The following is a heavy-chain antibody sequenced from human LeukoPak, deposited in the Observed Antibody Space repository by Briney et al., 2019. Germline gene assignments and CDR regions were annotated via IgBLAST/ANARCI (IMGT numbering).Heavy chain of an antibody. V-gene: IGHV3-23*01. CDR3: AKTRGYGDWTFDY. J-gene: IGHJ4*02. CDR2: ISGSGGST. D-gene: IGHD4-17*01. CDR1: GFTFSSYA. Sequence: AGGSLRLSCAASGFTFSSYAMSWVRQAPGKGLEWVSAISGSGGSTYYADSVKGRFTISRDNSKNTLSLQMNSLRAEDTAVYYCAKTRGYGDWTFDYWGQGTLVTVSS.